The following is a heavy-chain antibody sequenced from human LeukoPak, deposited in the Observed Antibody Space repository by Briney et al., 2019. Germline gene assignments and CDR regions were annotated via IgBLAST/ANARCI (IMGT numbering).Heavy chain of an antibody. Sequence: ASVKVSCKASGYTFTGYYMHWVRQAPGQGLEWMGWINPNSGGTNYAQKFQGRVTMTRDTSISTAYMELSRLRSDDTAVYYCARTYYYDSSGYYYSSTAAFDIWGQGTMVTVSS. D-gene: IGHD3-22*01. CDR2: INPNSGGT. CDR3: ARTYYYDSSGYYYSSTAAFDI. J-gene: IGHJ3*02. V-gene: IGHV1-2*02. CDR1: GYTFTGYY.